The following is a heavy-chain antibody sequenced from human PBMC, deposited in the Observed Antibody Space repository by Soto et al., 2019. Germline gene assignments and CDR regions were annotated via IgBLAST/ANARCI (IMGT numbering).Heavy chain of an antibody. J-gene: IGHJ4*02. CDR1: GFTFNNYW. CDR2: INSEGSTT. CDR3: TRDRGGNFYGGLAY. Sequence: EVQLVESGGGLVQPGGSLRLSCAASGFTFNNYWMHWVRQAPGKGLVWVSRINSEGSTTDYADSVRGRFAISRDNAKNTLYLQIKSLIDEDTAVYYCTRDRGGNFYGGLAYWGRGPLVTVS. V-gene: IGHV3-74*01. D-gene: IGHD1-26*01.